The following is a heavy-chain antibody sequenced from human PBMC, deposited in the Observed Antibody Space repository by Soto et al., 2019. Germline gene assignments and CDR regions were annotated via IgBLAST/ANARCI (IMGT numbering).Heavy chain of an antibody. J-gene: IGHJ4*02. CDR2: ISSSGSYM. CDR1: GFTFSLYS. V-gene: IGHV3-21*02. CDR3: ARDTDYVWGSYRLDY. D-gene: IGHD3-16*02. Sequence: EVQLVVSGGGLVKPGGSLRLSCAASGFTFSLYSMIWVRQVPGKGLEWVSSISSSGSYMYYEDSLKGRFTISRDNAKNSMYLQMNSLRAEDTAVYYCARDTDYVWGSYRLDYWGQGALVTVSS.